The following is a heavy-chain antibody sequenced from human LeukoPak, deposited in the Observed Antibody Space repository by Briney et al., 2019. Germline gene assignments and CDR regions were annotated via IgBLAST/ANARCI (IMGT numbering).Heavy chain of an antibody. Sequence: PSETLSLTCTVSGGSISSSTYYWGWIHQPPGKGLEWIGSIYYSGSTYYNPSLKGRVMISVDTSKNQFSLSSVTAADTAVYYCARHSRGPAAGPAFDYWGQGTLVTVSS. CDR3: ARHSRGPAAGPAFDY. J-gene: IGHJ4*02. D-gene: IGHD6-13*01. CDR1: GGSISSSTYY. V-gene: IGHV4-39*01. CDR2: IYYSGST.